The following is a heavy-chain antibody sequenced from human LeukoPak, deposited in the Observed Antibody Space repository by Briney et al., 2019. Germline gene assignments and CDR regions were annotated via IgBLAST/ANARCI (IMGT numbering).Heavy chain of an antibody. D-gene: IGHD3-22*01. CDR1: GFTFSSYA. Sequence: PGGSLRLSCAASGFTFSSYAMHWVRQAPGEGLEWVAVISYDGSNKYYADSVKGRFTISRDNSKNTLYLQMNSLRAEDTAVYYCAKGNYYDSSAYSYFDYWGQGTLVTVSS. CDR2: ISYDGSNK. V-gene: IGHV3-30*04. CDR3: AKGNYYDSSAYSYFDY. J-gene: IGHJ4*02.